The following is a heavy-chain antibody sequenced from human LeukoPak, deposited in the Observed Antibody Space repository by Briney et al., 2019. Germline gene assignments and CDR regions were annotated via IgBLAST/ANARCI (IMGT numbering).Heavy chain of an antibody. CDR1: GGSISSYY. V-gene: IGHV4-59*01. CDR3: ARDIGPIAAAV. CDR2: IYYSGST. D-gene: IGHD6-13*01. Sequence: PSETLSLTCTVSGGSISSYYWSWIRQPPGKGLEWVGYIYYSGSTNYNPSLKSRVTISVDTSKNQFSLKLSSVTAADTAVYYCARDIGPIAAAVWGQGTLVTVSS. J-gene: IGHJ4*02.